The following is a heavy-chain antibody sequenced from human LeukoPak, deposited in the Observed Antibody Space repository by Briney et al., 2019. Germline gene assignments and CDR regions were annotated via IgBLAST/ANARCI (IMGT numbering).Heavy chain of an antibody. CDR3: AKARMVRGVFDY. J-gene: IGHJ4*02. CDR1: GFTVSSNY. Sequence: GGSLRLSCAASGFTVSSNYMSWVRQAPGKGLEWVSGISWNSGSIGYADSVKGRFTISRDNAKNSLYLQMNSLRAEDTALYYCAKARMVRGVFDYWGQGTLVTVSS. CDR2: ISWNSGSI. D-gene: IGHD3-10*01. V-gene: IGHV3-9*01.